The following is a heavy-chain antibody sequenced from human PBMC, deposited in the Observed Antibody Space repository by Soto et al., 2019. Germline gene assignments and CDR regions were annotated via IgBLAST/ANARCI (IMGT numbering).Heavy chain of an antibody. CDR2: ISYDGSNK. Sequence: HPGGSLRLSCAASGFTFSSYGMHWVRQAPGKGLEWVAVISYDGSNKYYADSVKGRFTISRDNSKNTLYLQMNSLRAEDAAVYYCAKDLERAKRWLQLVYGMDVWGQGTTVTVSS. V-gene: IGHV3-30*18. D-gene: IGHD5-18*01. J-gene: IGHJ6*02. CDR1: GFTFSSYG. CDR3: AKDLERAKRWLQLVYGMDV.